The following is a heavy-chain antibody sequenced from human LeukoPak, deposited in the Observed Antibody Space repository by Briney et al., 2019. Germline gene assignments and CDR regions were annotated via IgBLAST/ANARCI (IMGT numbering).Heavy chain of an antibody. Sequence: ASVKVSFKASGYTFTSYGISWVRQAPGQGLEWMGWISAYNGNTNYAQKLQGRVTITTDTSTSTAYMELRSLRSDDTAVYYCARCGYCSSTSCYPHVYYYGMDVWGQGTTVTVSS. CDR2: ISAYNGNT. D-gene: IGHD2-2*01. J-gene: IGHJ6*02. CDR3: ARCGYCSSTSCYPHVYYYGMDV. V-gene: IGHV1-18*01. CDR1: GYTFTSYG.